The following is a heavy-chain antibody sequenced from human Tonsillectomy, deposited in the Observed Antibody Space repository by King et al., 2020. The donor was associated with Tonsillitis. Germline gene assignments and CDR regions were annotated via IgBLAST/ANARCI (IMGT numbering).Heavy chain of an antibody. Sequence: VQLVESGGGLVKPGGSLRLSCAASGFTFSDYYMSWIRQAPGKGLEWVSYISSSSIYTKYAYSVKGRFTISRDNAKKSLYLQMNSRRADDTAVYYCARVVCGGSCSNFDYWGQGTLVTVSS. CDR1: GFTFSDYY. CDR3: ARVVCGGSCSNFDY. V-gene: IGHV3-11*05. CDR2: ISSSSIYT. J-gene: IGHJ4*02. D-gene: IGHD2-15*01.